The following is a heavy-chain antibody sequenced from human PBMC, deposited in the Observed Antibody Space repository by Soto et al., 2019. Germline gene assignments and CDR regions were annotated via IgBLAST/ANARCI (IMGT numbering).Heavy chain of an antibody. D-gene: IGHD4-17*01. J-gene: IGHJ3*02. CDR3: ARHKGTVTQAFDI. V-gene: IGHV5-10-1*01. Sequence: GESLKISCXASGYSFTKYWISWVRQKPGKGLELMGKIDPSDSFNNYSPPFQGHVTISVDKSITTAYLQWSSLKASDTAIYYCARHKGTVTQAFDIWGQGTMVTVSS. CDR1: GYSFTKYW. CDR2: IDPSDSFN.